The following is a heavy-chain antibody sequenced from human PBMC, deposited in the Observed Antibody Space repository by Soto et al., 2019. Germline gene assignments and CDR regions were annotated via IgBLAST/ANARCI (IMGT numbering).Heavy chain of an antibody. D-gene: IGHD3-10*01. V-gene: IGHV3-11*01. CDR2: ISGTGGTK. J-gene: IGHJ6*02. Sequence: GGSLRLSCAASGLLFSDYYLSWIRQAPGKALECVAYISGTGGTKYYADSVTGRFTISRDNPKNSLYLQMKSLRPEDAAVYYCAIGGGQIYYKALDVWGQGTTVTVSS. CDR3: AIGGGQIYYKALDV. CDR1: GLLFSDYY.